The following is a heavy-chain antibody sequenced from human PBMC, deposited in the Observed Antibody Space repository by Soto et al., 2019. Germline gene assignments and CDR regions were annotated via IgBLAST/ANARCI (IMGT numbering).Heavy chain of an antibody. CDR2: ISHDGSNK. V-gene: IGHV3-30*18. Sequence: PGGSLRLSCAASGFTFSSYAMHWVRQAPGKGLEWVAVISHDGSNKYYADSVKGRFTISRDNSKNTLYLQMNSLRAEDTAVYYCAKMDTAMVTSFWYHFGMDGWGQGTTVTVSS. CDR1: GFTFSSYA. J-gene: IGHJ6*02. CDR3: AKMDTAMVTSFWYHFGMDG. D-gene: IGHD5-18*01.